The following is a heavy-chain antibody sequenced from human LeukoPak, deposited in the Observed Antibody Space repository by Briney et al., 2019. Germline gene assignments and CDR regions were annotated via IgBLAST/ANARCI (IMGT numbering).Heavy chain of an antibody. V-gene: IGHV3-33*01. D-gene: IGHD3-22*01. CDR1: GFTFSNYG. CDR3: ARAAFYYDTSGYYRFYYYYYMDV. CDR2: IWYDGSNK. Sequence: GKSLRLSCAASGFTFSNYGMHWVRQAPGKGLEWVAVIWYDGSNKYFADSVKGRFTISRDNSKNTLYLQMNSLRAEDTAVYFCARAAFYYDTSGYYRFYYYYYMDVWGKGNTVTVSS. J-gene: IGHJ6*03.